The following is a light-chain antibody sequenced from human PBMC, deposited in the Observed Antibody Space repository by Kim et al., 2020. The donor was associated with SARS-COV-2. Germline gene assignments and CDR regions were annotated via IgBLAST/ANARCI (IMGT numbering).Light chain of an antibody. CDR3: QQYGRSPRT. J-gene: IGKJ1*01. Sequence: EIVLTQSPGTLCLSPGDRATLSCRASQSVKNNYLAWYQQKPGQAPRLLIYGASSRATGIPDRVTGSASGTDFTLTISRLEPEDFAVYYCQQYGRSPRTFGQGTKVDIK. CDR2: GAS. V-gene: IGKV3-20*01. CDR1: QSVKNNY.